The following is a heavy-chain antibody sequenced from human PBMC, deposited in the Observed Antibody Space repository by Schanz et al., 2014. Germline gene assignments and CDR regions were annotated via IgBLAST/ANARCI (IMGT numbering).Heavy chain of an antibody. V-gene: IGHV3-33*06. CDR2: IWYDGSKT. CDR3: AKDLPAVAVAPLMTGRYDP. Sequence: QVQLVESGGGVVQPGRSLRLSCAASGFSFDKYGMHWVRQAPGKGLEWVGVIWYDGSKTYYADSVRGRFTISRENSKNTLQLQMNSLRAEDTAVYHCAKDLPAVAVAPLMTGRYDPWGQGTLVTVSS. D-gene: IGHD6-19*01. CDR1: GFSFDKYG. J-gene: IGHJ5*02.